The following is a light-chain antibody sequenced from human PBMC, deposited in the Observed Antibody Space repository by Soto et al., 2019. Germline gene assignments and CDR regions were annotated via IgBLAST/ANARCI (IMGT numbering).Light chain of an antibody. CDR3: QQFVSSWIT. J-gene: IGKJ4*01. CDR2: SAS. V-gene: IGKV3-20*01. CDR1: QSVNSGY. Sequence: EIVLTQSPGTLSLSPGERATLSCRSSQSVNSGYLAWYKQRPGQPPRLLMSSASSRATGIPDSFSVSGSGTDFTLAISRLEPEDSAVYYCQQFVSSWITFGGGTKVEIK.